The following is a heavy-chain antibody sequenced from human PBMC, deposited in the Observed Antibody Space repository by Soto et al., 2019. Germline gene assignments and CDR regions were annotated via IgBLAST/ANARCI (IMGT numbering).Heavy chain of an antibody. CDR1: GGSFSGYY. D-gene: IGHD2-2*01. Sequence: SETLSLTCAVYGGSFSGYYWSWIRQPPGKGLEWIGEINHSGSTNYNPSLKIRVTISVDTSKNQFSLKLSSVTAADTAVYYCASSGGAAINYWGQGTLVTVSS. CDR3: ASSGGAAINY. J-gene: IGHJ4*02. CDR2: INHSGST. V-gene: IGHV4-34*01.